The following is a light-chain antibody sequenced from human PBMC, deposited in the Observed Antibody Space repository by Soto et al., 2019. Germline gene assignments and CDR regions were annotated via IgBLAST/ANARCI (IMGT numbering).Light chain of an antibody. CDR3: HQYNHWLTWT. V-gene: IGKV3-15*01. Sequence: EIVMTQSPATLSVSPGERATLSCRASQSVSSNLVWYQQRPGQAPRLLIYDASTRATGIPARFSGSGSGTEFTLTISSLQSEDFAVYYCHQYNHWLTWTFGQGTKVEIK. J-gene: IGKJ1*01. CDR1: QSVSSN. CDR2: DAS.